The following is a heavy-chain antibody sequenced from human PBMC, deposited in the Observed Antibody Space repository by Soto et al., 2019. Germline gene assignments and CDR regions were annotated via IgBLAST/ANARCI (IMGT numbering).Heavy chain of an antibody. CDR1: GYTFTSYG. Sequence: QVQLVQSGAEVKKPGASVKVSCKTSGYTFTSYGVSWVRQAPGQGLEWVGWISGYNGNTNYAQKLQGRVTMTTDTPRATAYRGLGGLRSDATPIYYCARGYFNSWGQGTLVPVSS. CDR3: ARGYFNS. V-gene: IGHV1-18*04. J-gene: IGHJ4*02. CDR2: ISGYNGNT.